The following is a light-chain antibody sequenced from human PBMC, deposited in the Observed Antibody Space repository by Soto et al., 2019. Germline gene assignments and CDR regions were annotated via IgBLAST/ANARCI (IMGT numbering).Light chain of an antibody. CDR3: QQYDTSGT. Sequence: EIVLMQAPGTLALSPGERATLSCRASQSVSTSYLAWYQQKPGQAPRLLIYGASSRATGIPDRFSGSGSGTDFTLTISRLEPQDFAVYYCQQYDTSGTFGQGTKVDIK. V-gene: IGKV3-20*01. CDR1: QSVSTSY. CDR2: GAS. J-gene: IGKJ1*01.